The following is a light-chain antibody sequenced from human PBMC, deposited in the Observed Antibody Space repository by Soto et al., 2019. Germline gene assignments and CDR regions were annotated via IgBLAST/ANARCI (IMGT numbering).Light chain of an antibody. V-gene: IGLV2-23*02. CDR1: SSDVGTYHL. J-gene: IGLJ1*01. Sequence: QSALNQPASVSGSPGQSITISCTGTSSDVGTYHLVSWYHQHPGKAPKFMIYEVSKRPSGVSNRFSGSKSGNTASLTISGLQPEDEADYYCCSYAGSSTYVFGTGTKHTVL. CDR2: EVS. CDR3: CSYAGSSTYV.